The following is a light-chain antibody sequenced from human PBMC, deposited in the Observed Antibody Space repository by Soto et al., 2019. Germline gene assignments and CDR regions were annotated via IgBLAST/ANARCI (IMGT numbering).Light chain of an antibody. Sequence: DIVMTQTPLSLTVTPGGPASISYRSSQSLLDSDDGNTYLDWYLQKPGQSPQLLIYTVSYRASGVPDRFRGSGSGTDFTLKISRVEAEDVGVYYCMQRIEFPLTFGGGTKVDIK. CDR2: TVS. CDR3: MQRIEFPLT. CDR1: QSLLDSDDGNTY. V-gene: IGKV2-40*01. J-gene: IGKJ4*01.